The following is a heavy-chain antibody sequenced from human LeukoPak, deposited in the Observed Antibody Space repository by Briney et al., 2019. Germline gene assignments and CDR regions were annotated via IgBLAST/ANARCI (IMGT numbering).Heavy chain of an antibody. Sequence: SETLSLTCTVSGGSISSGDYYWSWIRQPPGKGLEWVEYMYYSGSTYYNPSLKSRVTISVDTSKNQFSLKLSSVTAADTAVYYCARPYYYDSRIDPWGQGTLVIVSS. V-gene: IGHV4-30-4*01. D-gene: IGHD3-22*01. CDR1: GGSISSGDYY. CDR3: ARPYYYDSRIDP. J-gene: IGHJ5*02. CDR2: MYYSGST.